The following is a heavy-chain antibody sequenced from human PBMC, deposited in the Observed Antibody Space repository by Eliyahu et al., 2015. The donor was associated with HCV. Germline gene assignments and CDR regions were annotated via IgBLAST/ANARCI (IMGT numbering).Heavy chain of an antibody. D-gene: IGHD1-20*01. CDR2: INSDGSST. Sequence: DVQLVESGGGLVQPGGSLXLSCAASGFTFSXYWXHWVRQAPGKGLVWVSRINSDGSSTTYADSVKGRFTISRDNAKNTLYLQMNSLRAEDTAVYYCARDSPLSRITGTTGSLDYWGQGTLVTVSS. CDR1: GFTFSXYW. V-gene: IGHV3-74*01. J-gene: IGHJ4*02. CDR3: ARDSPLSRITGTTGSLDY.